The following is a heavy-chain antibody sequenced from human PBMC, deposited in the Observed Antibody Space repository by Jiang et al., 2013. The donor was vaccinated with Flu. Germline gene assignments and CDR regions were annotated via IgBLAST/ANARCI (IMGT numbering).Heavy chain of an antibody. CDR1: GDFISSGSYF. D-gene: IGHD5-12*01. V-gene: IGHV4-31*03. CDR3: ARDARWSGYEDY. CDR2: INYSGTT. J-gene: IGHJ4*02. Sequence: GPGLVKPSQTLSLTCTVSGDFISSGSYFWSWIRQYPGKGLEWIGYINYSGTTYYNPSLKSRTTISVDTAKNEFSLNLNSVTAADTAVYFCARDARWSGYEDYWGQGILVTVSS.